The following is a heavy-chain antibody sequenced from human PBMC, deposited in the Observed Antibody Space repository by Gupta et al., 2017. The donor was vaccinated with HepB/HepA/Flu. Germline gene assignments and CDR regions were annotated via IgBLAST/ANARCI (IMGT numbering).Heavy chain of an antibody. CDR3: VREMAFNSWGSGRYDTLDM. J-gene: IGHJ3*02. CDR2: ISGDGTTT. D-gene: IGHD3-16*01. V-gene: IGHV3-74*01. CDR1: GFALIQYW. Sequence: EVQLVESVGGLVQPGGSLGLSCAASGFALIQYWMHWVRQAPGKGLVWVAHISGDGTTTRYADSVKGRMSISRDNAKNTLYLQMTTLRAEDTAVYYCVREMAFNSWGSGRYDTLDMWGQGTLVTVSS.